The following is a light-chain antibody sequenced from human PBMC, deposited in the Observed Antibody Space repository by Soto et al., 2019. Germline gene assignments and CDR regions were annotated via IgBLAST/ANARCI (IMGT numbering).Light chain of an antibody. CDR2: RNN. V-gene: IGLV1-47*01. J-gene: IGLJ3*02. CDR3: AAWDDSLSGWV. Sequence: QSVLTQPPSASGTPGQRVTISCSGSSSNIGGNYVSWYKQLPGTAPRLLIYRNNQRPSGVPDRFSGSKSGTSASLAISGLRSEDEADYYCAAWDDSLSGWVFGGGTKLTVL. CDR1: SSNIGGNY.